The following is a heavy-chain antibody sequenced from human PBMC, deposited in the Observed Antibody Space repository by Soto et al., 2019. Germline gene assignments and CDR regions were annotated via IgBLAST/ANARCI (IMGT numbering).Heavy chain of an antibody. V-gene: IGHV3-7*01. J-gene: IGHJ4*01. CDR3: ARDSGYGSGNSVSHYLDT. D-gene: IGHD3-10*01. CDR1: GFTFGVFW. CDR2: IKFVASEK. Sequence: GGSLRLSCAASGFTFGVFWMSWVRQAQGKGLAWVATIKFVASEKKFVDSVKGRFTMSRDNAKNSLSLQMDSLRAEDTAVHYCARDSGYGSGNSVSHYLDTWGHGTLVTVSS.